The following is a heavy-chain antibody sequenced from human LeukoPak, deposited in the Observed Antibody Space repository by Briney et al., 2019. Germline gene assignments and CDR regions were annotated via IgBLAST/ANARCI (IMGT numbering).Heavy chain of an antibody. J-gene: IGHJ3*02. V-gene: IGHV3-33*01. CDR3: AREGRGAKGNAFDI. CDR1: GFTFSSYG. D-gene: IGHD1-26*01. Sequence: GRSLRLSCAASGFTFSSYGMHWVRHAPGKGLEWVAVIWYDGSNKYYADSVKGRFTISRDNSKNTLYLQMNSLRAEDTAVYYCAREGRGAKGNAFDIWGQGTMVTVSS. CDR2: IWYDGSNK.